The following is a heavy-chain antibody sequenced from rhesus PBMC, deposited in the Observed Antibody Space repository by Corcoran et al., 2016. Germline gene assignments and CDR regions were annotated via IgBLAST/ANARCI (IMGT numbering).Heavy chain of an antibody. V-gene: IGHV4S14*01. J-gene: IGHJ4*01. CDR2: SYGSGGSN. D-gene: IGHD2-21*01. Sequence: QVQLQESGPGLVNPSETLSLPCAVSGSSLSRNYWTWIRKPPGKGLEWFGSSYGSGGSNYLIPSLKSRVTLSVDTSKNQFSLKLSSVTAADTAVYYCARAYCTGSGCYFDYWGQGVLVTVSS. CDR1: GSSLSRNY. CDR3: ARAYCTGSGCYFDY.